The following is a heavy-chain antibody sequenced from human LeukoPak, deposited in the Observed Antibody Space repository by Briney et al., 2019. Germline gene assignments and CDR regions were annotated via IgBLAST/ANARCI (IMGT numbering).Heavy chain of an antibody. CDR2: IYYSGST. J-gene: IGHJ4*02. D-gene: IGHD6-13*01. CDR3: ARGVFRYFDY. CDR1: GGSISSYY. Sequence: PSETLSLTCTVSGGSISSYYWDWIRQPPGKGLEWIGYIYYSGSTNYNPSLKSRVTISVDTSKNQFSLKLSSVTAADTAVYYCARGVFRYFDYWGQGTLVTVSS. V-gene: IGHV4-59*01.